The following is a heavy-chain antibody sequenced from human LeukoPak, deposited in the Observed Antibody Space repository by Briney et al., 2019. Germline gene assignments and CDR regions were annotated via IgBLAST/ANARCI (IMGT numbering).Heavy chain of an antibody. CDR3: ARGSGSGSPKGSYYYYGMDV. Sequence: SETLSLTCAVYGGSFSGYYWSWIRQPPGKGLEWIREINHSGSTNYNPSLKSRVTISVDTSKNQFSLKLSSVTAADTAVYYCARGSGSGSPKGSYYYYGMDVWGKGTRSPSPQ. CDR2: INHSGST. CDR1: GGSFSGYY. D-gene: IGHD3-10*01. V-gene: IGHV4-34*01. J-gene: IGHJ6*04.